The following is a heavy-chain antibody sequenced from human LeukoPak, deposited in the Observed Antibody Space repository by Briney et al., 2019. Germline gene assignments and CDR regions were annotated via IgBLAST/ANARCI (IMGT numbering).Heavy chain of an antibody. CDR3: ARVSWFGELPPPGNYYYMDV. J-gene: IGHJ6*03. CDR2: IIPIFGTA. V-gene: IGHV1-69*01. CDR1: GGTFSSYA. D-gene: IGHD3-10*01. Sequence: VASVKVSCKASGGTFSSYAISWVRQAPGQGLEWMGGIIPIFGTANYAQKFQGRVTITADESTSTAYMELSSLRSEDTAVYYCARVSWFGELPPPGNYYYMDVWGKGTTVTVSS.